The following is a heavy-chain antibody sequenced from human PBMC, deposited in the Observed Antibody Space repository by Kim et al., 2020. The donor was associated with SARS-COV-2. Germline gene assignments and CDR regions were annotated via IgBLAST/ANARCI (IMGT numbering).Heavy chain of an antibody. CDR3: AREEWLVTGPYYYYGMDV. D-gene: IGHD6-19*01. CDR2: IIPIFGTA. CDR1: GGTFSSYA. J-gene: IGHJ6*02. V-gene: IGHV1-69*13. Sequence: SVKVSCKASGGTFSSYAISWVRQAPGQGLEWMGGIIPIFGTANYAQKFQGRVTITADESTSTAYMELSSLRSEDTAVYYCAREEWLVTGPYYYYGMDVWGQGTTVTVSS.